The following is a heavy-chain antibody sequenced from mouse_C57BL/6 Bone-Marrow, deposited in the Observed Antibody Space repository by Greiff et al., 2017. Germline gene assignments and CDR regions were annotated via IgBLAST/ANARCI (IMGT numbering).Heavy chain of an antibody. CDR2: IDPEDGET. Sequence: VQLQQSGAELVKPGASVKLSCTASGFNIKDYYIHWVKQRTEQGLEWIGRIDPEDGETKYAPKFQDKATITADTSSNTAYLQLSSLTSEDTAVDYCNRSLMYNGTNNGGQGTTPTVTS. V-gene: IGHV14-2*01. D-gene: IGHD1-1*01. J-gene: IGHJ2*01. CDR3: NRSLMYNGTNN. CDR1: GFNIKDYY.